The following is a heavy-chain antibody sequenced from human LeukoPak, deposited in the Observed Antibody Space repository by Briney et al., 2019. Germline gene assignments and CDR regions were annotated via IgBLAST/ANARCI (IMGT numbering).Heavy chain of an antibody. CDR2: IYGGGST. CDR3: AKERDSSGYFDY. J-gene: IGHJ4*02. Sequence: PGGSLILSCGVSGFTVSSNYMSWVRQAPGKGLEWVSVIYGGGSTYYADSVKGRFTISRDNSKNTLYLQMNSLRVEDTALYYCAKERDSSGYFDYWGQGTLVTASS. V-gene: IGHV3-53*01. D-gene: IGHD3-22*01. CDR1: GFTVSSNY.